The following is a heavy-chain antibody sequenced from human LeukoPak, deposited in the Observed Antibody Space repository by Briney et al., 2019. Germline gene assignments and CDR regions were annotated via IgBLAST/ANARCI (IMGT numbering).Heavy chain of an antibody. J-gene: IGHJ3*02. CDR3: ARFGSSTWYKGAFDI. V-gene: IGHV4-34*12. Sequence: KPSETLSLTCAVYGGSFSGYYWSWIRQPPGKGLEWIGEIVHSGNTKYNPSLKSRVTISVDTSKNQFSLNLTSVTAEDTAVYYCARFGSSTWYKGAFDIWGQGTMVTVAS. D-gene: IGHD1-1*01. CDR2: IVHSGNT. CDR1: GGSFSGYY.